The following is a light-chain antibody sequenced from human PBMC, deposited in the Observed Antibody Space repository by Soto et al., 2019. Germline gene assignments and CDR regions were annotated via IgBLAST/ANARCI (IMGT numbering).Light chain of an antibody. CDR1: QSVSSY. CDR2: DAS. Sequence: EIVLTQSPATLSLSPGERATLSCRASQSVSSYLAWYQQKPGQAPRLLIYDASNRATGIPARFSGSGSGTDFTLTISHLEPEDFAVYYCQQRSNWTFGGGTKVEIK. V-gene: IGKV3-11*01. J-gene: IGKJ4*01. CDR3: QQRSNWT.